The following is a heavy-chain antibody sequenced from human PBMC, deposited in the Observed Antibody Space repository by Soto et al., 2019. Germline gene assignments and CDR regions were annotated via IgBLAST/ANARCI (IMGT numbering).Heavy chain of an antibody. CDR1: CASFIGYY. J-gene: IGHJ4*02. Sequence: TLAITCAVYCASFIGYYWTWIRQPPGKGMEWIGXLYYSXSTYYKQSLKGXVTISVDTXKNQFSLKLSSVNDADKDVYYCASRKSSPYFAYWGKGTLVTVYS. CDR2: LYYSXST. D-gene: IGHD3-10*01. CDR3: ASRKSSPYFAY. V-gene: IGHV4-34*09.